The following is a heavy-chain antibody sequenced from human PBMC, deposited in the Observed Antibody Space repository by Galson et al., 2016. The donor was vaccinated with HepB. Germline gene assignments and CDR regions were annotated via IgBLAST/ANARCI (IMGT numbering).Heavy chain of an antibody. Sequence: SETLSLTCTVSGGSISTSGYYWGWIRQPPGKGLQCIGGIFYSGSTYYNPSLKSRVSISVDTSKHHFSLRLKSVTATDTAVYYCARLGGPTTVVPTDTWGQGILVTVSS. CDR3: ARLGGPTTVVPTDT. V-gene: IGHV4-39*02. CDR2: IFYSGST. CDR1: GGSISTSGYY. J-gene: IGHJ5*02. D-gene: IGHD4-23*01.